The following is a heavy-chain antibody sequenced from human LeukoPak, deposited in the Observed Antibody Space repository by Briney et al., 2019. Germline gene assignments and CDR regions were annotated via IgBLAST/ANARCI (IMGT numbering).Heavy chain of an antibody. CDR3: ARLSTGGVVIDY. J-gene: IGHJ4*02. V-gene: IGHV4-30-4*01. D-gene: IGHD3-3*01. CDR2: IYYSGSA. CDR1: GGSISSGDCY. Sequence: SETLSLTCTVSGGSISSGDCYWSWIRQPPGKGLEWIGYIYYSGSAFYNPSFKSQFTISVDTSKNQFSLKLSSVTAADTAVYYCARLSTGGVVIDYWGQGTLVTVSS.